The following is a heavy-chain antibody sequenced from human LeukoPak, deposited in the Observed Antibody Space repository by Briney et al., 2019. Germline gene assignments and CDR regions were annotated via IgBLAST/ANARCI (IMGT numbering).Heavy chain of an antibody. CDR2: IGSSDSTT. D-gene: IGHD4-17*01. J-gene: IGHJ4*02. CDR1: GFTFSSYE. Sequence: GGSLRLSCVASGFTFSSYEMNWVRQAPGKGLEWLSYIGSSDSTTHYADSVKGRFTISRDNAKNSLYLQMSSLRAEDTAVYYCARDRRHYVEYEKTFDYWGQGTLVTVSS. V-gene: IGHV3-48*03. CDR3: ARDRRHYVEYEKTFDY.